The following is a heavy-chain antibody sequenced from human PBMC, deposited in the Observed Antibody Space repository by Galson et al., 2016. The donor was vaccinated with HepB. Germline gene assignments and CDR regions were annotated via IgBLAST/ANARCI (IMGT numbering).Heavy chain of an antibody. J-gene: IGHJ4*02. D-gene: IGHD6-13*01. CDR2: VYSGGST. V-gene: IGHV3-53*01. CDR1: GFTVSSNY. CDR3: ARAIAALFDY. Sequence: SLRLSCAASGFTVSSNYMSWVRQAPGKGLEWVSVVYSGGSTYYADSVKGRFTISRDNSKNTLYLQMNSLRAEDTAVYYCARAIAALFDYWGQVTLVTVSS.